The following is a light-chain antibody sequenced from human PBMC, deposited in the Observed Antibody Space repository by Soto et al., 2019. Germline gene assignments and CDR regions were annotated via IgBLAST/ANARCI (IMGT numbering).Light chain of an antibody. CDR3: HQCESFTQT. CDR1: QRITRNY. V-gene: IGKV3D-20*02. Sequence: VLTQSPAILSLSPGERATLSCRASQRITRNYLAWYQQRPGQAHRLLIYDATARAAVIPGRFSGSGFGTAFTQTIGRLEPEGFAEYFCHQCESFTQTFGPGTKGNVK. CDR2: DAT. J-gene: IGKJ3*01.